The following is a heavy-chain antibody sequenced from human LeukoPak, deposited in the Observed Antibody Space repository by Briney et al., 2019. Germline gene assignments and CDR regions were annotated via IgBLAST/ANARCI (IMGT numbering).Heavy chain of an antibody. CDR3: ARSRGGYGDYGSWFDP. D-gene: IGHD4-17*01. CDR2: THESGTT. J-gene: IGHJ5*02. V-gene: IGHV4-4*02. Sequence: SETLSLTCAVSGGSISSSNWWSWVRQPPGKGLEWIAFTHESGTTNYNPSLKSRVTMSLDTSKNQFSLRLSSVTTADTAFYYCARSRGGYGDYGSWFDPWGQGTLVNVSP. CDR1: GGSISSSNW.